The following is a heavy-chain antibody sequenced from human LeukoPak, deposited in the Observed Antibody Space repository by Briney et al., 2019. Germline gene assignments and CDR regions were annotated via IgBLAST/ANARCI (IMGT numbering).Heavy chain of an antibody. CDR1: GYTFSSYG. CDR3: ARVFGTLASTYNWFDP. Sequence: AASVKVSCKASGYTFSSYGISWVRQAPGQGLGWMGWISAYNGNTNYTQKLQGIVTMTTDTSTSTAYMKLRSLRSDDTAVYYCARVFGTLASTYNWFDPWGQGTLVTVSS. D-gene: IGHD3-10*01. CDR2: ISAYNGNT. J-gene: IGHJ5*02. V-gene: IGHV1-18*01.